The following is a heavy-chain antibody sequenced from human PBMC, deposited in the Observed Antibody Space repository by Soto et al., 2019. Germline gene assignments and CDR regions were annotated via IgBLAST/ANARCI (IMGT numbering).Heavy chain of an antibody. CDR2: IIPISGTA. CDR1: GGTFSSYA. J-gene: IGHJ6*02. Sequence: QVQLVQSGAEVKKPGSSVKVSCKASGGTFSSYAISWVRQAPGQGLEWMGGIIPISGTANYAQKFQGRVTITAYKSTSTAYMELSTLRSEDTAVYYCARSQGSSTSLEIYYYYYYGMDVWGQGTTVSVSS. V-gene: IGHV1-69*06. CDR3: ARSQGSSTSLEIYYYYYYGMDV. D-gene: IGHD2-2*01.